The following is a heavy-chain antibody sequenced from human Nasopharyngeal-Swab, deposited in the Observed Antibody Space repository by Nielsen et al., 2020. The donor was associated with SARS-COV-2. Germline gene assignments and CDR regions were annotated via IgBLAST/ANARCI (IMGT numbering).Heavy chain of an antibody. D-gene: IGHD3-22*01. CDR3: ARSWVPSHYYDSPYFDY. CDR1: GYTFTSYG. J-gene: IGHJ4*02. CDR2: ISAYNGNT. Sequence: ASVKVSCKASGYTFTSYGISWVRQAPGQGLEWMGWISAYNGNTNYAQKLQGRVTMTTDTSTSTAYMELRSLRSDDTAAYYCARSWVPSHYYDSPYFDYWGQGTLVTVSS. V-gene: IGHV1-18*01.